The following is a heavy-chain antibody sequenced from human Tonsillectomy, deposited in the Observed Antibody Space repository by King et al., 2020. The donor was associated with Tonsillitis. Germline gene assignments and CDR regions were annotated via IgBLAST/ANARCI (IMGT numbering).Heavy chain of an antibody. V-gene: IGHV4-38-2*01. CDR2: IYHSGST. Sequence: VQLQESGPGLVKPSETLSLTCAVSGYSISSGYYWGWIRQPPGKGLEWIGSIYHSGSTYYNPSLKSRVTISVDTSKNQFSLKLSSVTAADTAVYYCARGPYSSSWNYFDYWGQGTLVTVSS. CDR3: ARGPYSSSWNYFDY. CDR1: GYSISSGYY. J-gene: IGHJ4*02. D-gene: IGHD6-13*01.